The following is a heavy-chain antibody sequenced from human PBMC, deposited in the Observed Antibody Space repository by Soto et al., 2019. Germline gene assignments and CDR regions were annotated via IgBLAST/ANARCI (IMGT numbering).Heavy chain of an antibody. J-gene: IGHJ6*02. D-gene: IGHD2-8*01. V-gene: IGHV3-21*01. CDR2: ITSGSSFI. Sequence: GGSLRLSCVASTFTIDTYSLNWVRQAPGKGLEWVSSITSGSSFIDYADSVKGRFTISRDDAKNSLFLQMSSLRADDTAVYYCARSQRNGAMDVWGQGTTVTV. CDR3: ARSQRNGAMDV. CDR1: TFTIDTYS.